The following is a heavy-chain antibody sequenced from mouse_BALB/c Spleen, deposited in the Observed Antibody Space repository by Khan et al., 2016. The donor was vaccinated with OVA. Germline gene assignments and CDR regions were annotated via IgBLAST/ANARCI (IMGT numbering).Heavy chain of an antibody. CDR3: ARQPYYHYNVMDY. CDR1: GFSLTNYG. D-gene: IGHD2-4*01. V-gene: IGHV2-6-1*01. CDR2: IWTDGST. J-gene: IGHJ4*01. Sequence: VHLVESGPGLVAPSQSLSITCTISGFSLTNYGVHWVRQPPGKGLEWLGVIWTDGSTTYNSALKSRLTITKDNSKSQVFLKMNSLQTDDTAIYVCARQPYYHYNVMDYWGQGTSVTVSS.